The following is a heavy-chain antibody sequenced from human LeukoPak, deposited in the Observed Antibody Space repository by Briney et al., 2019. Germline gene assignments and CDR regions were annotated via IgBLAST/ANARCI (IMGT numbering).Heavy chain of an antibody. V-gene: IGHV5-51*01. J-gene: IGHJ5*02. D-gene: IGHD4-17*01. Sequence: GESLKISCKGFGYSFTSYWIGWVRQMPGKGLEWMGIIYPGDSDTRYSPSLQGQVTISADKSISTAYLQWSSLKASDTAMYYCARAVMTTVTTFSWFDPWGQGTLVTVSS. CDR1: GYSFTSYW. CDR2: IYPGDSDT. CDR3: ARAVMTTVTTFSWFDP.